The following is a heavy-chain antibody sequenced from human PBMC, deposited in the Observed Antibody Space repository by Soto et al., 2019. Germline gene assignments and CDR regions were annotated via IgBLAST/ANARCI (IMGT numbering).Heavy chain of an antibody. CDR1: GGSISSSSYY. CDR2: IYYSGST. J-gene: IGHJ5*02. V-gene: IGHV4-39*01. D-gene: IGHD1-1*01. CDR3: ARNNRPYSWFDP. Sequence: PSETLSLTCTVSGGSISSSSYYWGWLRQPPGKGLEWIGSIYYSGSTYYNPSLKSRVTISVDTSKNQFSLKLSSVTAADTAVYYCARNNRPYSWFDPWGQGTLVTVSS.